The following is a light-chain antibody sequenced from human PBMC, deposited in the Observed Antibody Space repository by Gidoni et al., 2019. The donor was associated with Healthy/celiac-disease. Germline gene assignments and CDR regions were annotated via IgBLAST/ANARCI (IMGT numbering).Light chain of an antibody. Sequence: EILMTHSPATLSVSPGERATLSCRASQSVSSNLAWYQQKPGQAPRLLIYGASTRATGIPARFSGSGSGTEFTLTISRLQSEEFAVYYWQQYNNLSTFGQGTRLEIK. V-gene: IGKV3-15*01. CDR1: QSVSSN. J-gene: IGKJ5*01. CDR2: GAS. CDR3: QQYNNLST.